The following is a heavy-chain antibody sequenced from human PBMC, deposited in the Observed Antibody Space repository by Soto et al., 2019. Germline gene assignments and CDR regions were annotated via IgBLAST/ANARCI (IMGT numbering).Heavy chain of an antibody. CDR1: GFTFSTYA. Sequence: EVQLLESGGGLIQPGGSLRLSCAASGFTFSTYAMSWVRQAPGKGLEWVSAISGSGGSIYYADSVKGRFIISRDNSKNTLYLQMNSLRVEDTAVYYCAKTHSSSWYEFDYWGQGSLVTVSS. CDR2: ISGSGGSI. CDR3: AKTHSSSWYEFDY. J-gene: IGHJ4*02. D-gene: IGHD6-13*01. V-gene: IGHV3-23*01.